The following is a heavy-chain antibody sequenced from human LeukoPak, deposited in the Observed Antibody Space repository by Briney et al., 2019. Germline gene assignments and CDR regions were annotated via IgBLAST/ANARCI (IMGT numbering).Heavy chain of an antibody. J-gene: IGHJ6*04. CDR2: ISGSGGST. CDR3: AKDQYQLLVRSSYYYGMDV. V-gene: IGHV3-23*01. D-gene: IGHD2-2*01. Sequence: GGSLRLSCAASGFTFSSYAMSWVRRAPGKGLEWVSAISGSGGSTYYADSVKGRFTISRDNSKNTLYLQMNSLRAEDTAVYYCAKDQYQLLVRSSYYYGMDVWGKGTTVTVSS. CDR1: GFTFSSYA.